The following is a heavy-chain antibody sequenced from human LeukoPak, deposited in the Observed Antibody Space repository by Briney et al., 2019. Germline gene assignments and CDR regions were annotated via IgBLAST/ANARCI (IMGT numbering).Heavy chain of an antibody. D-gene: IGHD1-1*01. CDR1: GFTVSNIS. CDR2: IYSGGST. V-gene: IGHV3-66*02. J-gene: IGHJ6*02. Sequence: PGGSLTLSWAPSGFTVSNISMSWVRPPPGKGLEWVATIYSGGSTYSADSVKGRFTISRDNSKNTLYLQMNSLRAEDMAVYYCARDRGRERYYNGMDVWGQGTTVTVSS. CDR3: ARDRGRERYYNGMDV.